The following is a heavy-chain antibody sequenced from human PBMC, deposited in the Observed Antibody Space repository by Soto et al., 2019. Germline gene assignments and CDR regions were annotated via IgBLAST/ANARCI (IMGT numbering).Heavy chain of an antibody. CDR3: AKMSWNDGLFDY. D-gene: IGHD1-1*01. CDR2: ISWNSGSI. CDR1: GFTFDDYA. J-gene: IGHJ4*02. Sequence: DVQLVESGGGLVQPGRSLRLSCAASGFTFDDYAMHWVRQAPGKGLEWVSGISWNSGSIGYADSVKGRFTISRDNAKNSLYLQMNSLRAEDTALYYCAKMSWNDGLFDYWGQGTLVTVSS. V-gene: IGHV3-9*01.